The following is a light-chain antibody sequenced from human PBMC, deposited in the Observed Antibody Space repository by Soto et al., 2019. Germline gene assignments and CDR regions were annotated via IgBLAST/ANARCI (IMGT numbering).Light chain of an antibody. V-gene: IGLV4-60*03. CDR3: ETWDSNTHPRV. Sequence: QLVLTQSSSASASLGSSVKLTCTLSSGHSSYIIAWHQQQPGKAPRYLMKLEGSGSYNKGSGVPDRFSGSSSGADRYLTISNPPSEDEADYYCETWDSNTHPRVFGGGTKLTVL. CDR1: SGHSSYI. J-gene: IGLJ2*01. CDR2: LEGSGSY.